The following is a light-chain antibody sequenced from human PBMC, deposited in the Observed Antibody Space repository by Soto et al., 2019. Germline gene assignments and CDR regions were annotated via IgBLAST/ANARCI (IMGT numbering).Light chain of an antibody. CDR1: SSNIGAGYD. CDR2: ENT. Sequence: QSVLTQPPSVSGAPGQRVTISCSGSSSNIGAGYDVHWYQQLPGTTPKLLIFENTNRPSGVPDRFSGSKSGTSASLAITGLQAGDEADYYCQSYDSRLSVIFGGGTKVTVL. J-gene: IGLJ2*01. V-gene: IGLV1-40*01. CDR3: QSYDSRLSVI.